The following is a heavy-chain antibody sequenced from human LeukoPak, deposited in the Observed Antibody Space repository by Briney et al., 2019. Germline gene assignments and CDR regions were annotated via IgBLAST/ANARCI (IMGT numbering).Heavy chain of an antibody. CDR3: ARVTGYYDSSGYPIIDY. Sequence: GASVKVSCKASGYTFTSYYMHWVRQAPGQGLEWMGIINPSGGSTSYAQKFQGRVTMTRDMSTSTVYVELSSLRSEDTAVYYCARVTGYYDSSGYPIIDYWGQGTLVTVSS. V-gene: IGHV1-46*01. J-gene: IGHJ4*02. CDR1: GYTFTSYY. CDR2: INPSGGST. D-gene: IGHD3-22*01.